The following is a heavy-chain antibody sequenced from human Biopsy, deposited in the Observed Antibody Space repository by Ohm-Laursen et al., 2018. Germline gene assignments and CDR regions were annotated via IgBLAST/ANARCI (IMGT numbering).Heavy chain of an antibody. Sequence: GTLSLTCAVSGYSISTGYYWGWIRQPPGKGLEWIGSIFHTGTTYYNPPLKSRVTISVDTSKNQFSLKLSSVTAADTAVYYCARLWGGYHFHGMDVWGQGTTVTVSS. J-gene: IGHJ6*02. V-gene: IGHV4-38-2*01. CDR3: ARLWGGYHFHGMDV. D-gene: IGHD7-27*01. CDR2: IFHTGTT. CDR1: GYSISTGYY.